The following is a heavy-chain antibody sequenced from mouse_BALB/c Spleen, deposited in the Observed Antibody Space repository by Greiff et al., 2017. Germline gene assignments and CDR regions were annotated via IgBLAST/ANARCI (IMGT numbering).Heavy chain of an antibody. Sequence: VQLQQSGPELVKPGASVKISCKASGYAFSSSWMNWVKQRPGQGLEWIGRIYPGDGDTNYNGKFKGKATLTADKSSSTAYMQLSSLTSVDSAVYFCARRGTIPLAMDYWGQGTSVTVSS. CDR1: GYAFSSSW. J-gene: IGHJ4*01. CDR3: ARRGTIPLAMDY. V-gene: IGHV1-82*01. D-gene: IGHD5-1-1*01. CDR2: IYPGDGDT.